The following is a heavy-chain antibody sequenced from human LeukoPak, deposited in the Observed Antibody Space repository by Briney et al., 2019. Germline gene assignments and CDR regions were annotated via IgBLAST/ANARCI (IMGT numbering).Heavy chain of an antibody. CDR2: INQDGSKK. D-gene: IGHD6-19*01. Sequence: GGSLRLSCEASGFTFSTYWMIWVRQAPGKGLEWVSNINQDGSKKYYVDSIKGRFTISRDNAKNSLYLQMISLRAEDTALYYCARVFSGWYGNYMDVWGKGTTVTVSS. V-gene: IGHV3-7*01. J-gene: IGHJ6*03. CDR1: GFTFSTYW. CDR3: ARVFSGWYGNYMDV.